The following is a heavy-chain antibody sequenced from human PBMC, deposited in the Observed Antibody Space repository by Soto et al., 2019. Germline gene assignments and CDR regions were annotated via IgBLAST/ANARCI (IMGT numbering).Heavy chain of an antibody. CDR1: GGSISNYY. Sequence: PSETLSLTCTVSGGSISNYYWSWIRQPPGKEQERIAYFYYTGRTNYNPSIRSRVTISVDTSKNQFSLKMSSVTAADTVVYCCASLPWADYGGIFDPWGQGTLVTDSS. CDR3: ASLPWADYGGIFDP. D-gene: IGHD4-17*01. V-gene: IGHV4-59*01. CDR2: FYYTGRT. J-gene: IGHJ5*02.